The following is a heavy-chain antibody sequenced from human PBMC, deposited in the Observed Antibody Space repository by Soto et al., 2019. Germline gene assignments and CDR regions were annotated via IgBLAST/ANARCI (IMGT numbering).Heavy chain of an antibody. D-gene: IGHD6-6*01. CDR2: IYYSGST. J-gene: IGHJ6*02. Sequence: QVQLQESGPGLVKPSQTLSLTCTVSGGSISSGGYYWSWIRQHPGKGLEGIGYIYYSGSTYYNPSLQGRVTISVDTSNNQFSRKLSSVTAADTAMYYRARDHPIASSSSYYYSMDVWGQGTTVTVS. V-gene: IGHV4-31*03. CDR1: GGSISSGGYY. CDR3: ARDHPIASSSSYYYSMDV.